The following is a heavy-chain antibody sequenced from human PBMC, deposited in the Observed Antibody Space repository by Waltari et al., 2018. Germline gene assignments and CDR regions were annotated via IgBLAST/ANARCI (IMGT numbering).Heavy chain of an antibody. CDR2: IKKDGSEK. J-gene: IGHJ4*02. Sequence: EVQLVESGGGLVQPGGSLRLSCSGSGFTFTNHWMRWVRQAPGKVTEWVASIKKDGSEKYYVDSMKGRFTISRDNAKNSLSLQMDSLRAEDTAVYFCARGVTTVEYWGQGTLVTVSS. D-gene: IGHD2-21*02. CDR1: GFTFTNHW. V-gene: IGHV3-7*04. CDR3: ARGVTTVEY.